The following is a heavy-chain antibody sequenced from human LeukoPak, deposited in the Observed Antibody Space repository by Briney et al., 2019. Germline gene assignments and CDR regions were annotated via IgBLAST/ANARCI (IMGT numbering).Heavy chain of an antibody. J-gene: IGHJ5*02. CDR1: GGSISSGDYY. CDR3: ARTEYYGSGSYPNWFDP. Sequence: PSETLSLTCTVSGGSISSGDYYWSWIRQSAGKGLEWIGRIFRTGTTKYNPSFKSRVTISVDTSKNQFSLEMNSVTAADTAVYYCARTEYYGSGSYPNWFDPWGQGTLVTVSA. CDR2: IFRTGTT. V-gene: IGHV4-61*02. D-gene: IGHD3-10*01.